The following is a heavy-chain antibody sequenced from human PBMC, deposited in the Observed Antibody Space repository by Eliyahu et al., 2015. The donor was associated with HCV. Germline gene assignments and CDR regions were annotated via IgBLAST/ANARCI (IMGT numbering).Heavy chain of an antibody. V-gene: IGHV3-9*01. J-gene: IGHJ3*02. D-gene: IGHD6-13*01. CDR3: AKAMPRWYGHDAFDI. CDR2: ISWNSGSI. CDR1: GFTFXDYA. Sequence: EVQLVESGGGLVQPGRSLRLSCAASGFTFXDYAMHWVRQAPGKGLEWVSGISWNSGSIGYADSVKGRFTISRDNAKNSLYLQMNSRRAEDTALYYCAKAMPRWYGHDAFDIWGQGTMVTVSS.